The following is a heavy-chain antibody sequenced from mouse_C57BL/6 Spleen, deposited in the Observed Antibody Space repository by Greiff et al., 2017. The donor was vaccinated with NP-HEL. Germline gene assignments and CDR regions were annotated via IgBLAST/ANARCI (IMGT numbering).Heavy chain of an antibody. Sequence: EVKLMESGGGLVKPGGSLKLSCAASGFTFSDYGMHWVRQAPEKGLEWVAYISSGSSTIYYADTVKGRFTISRDNAKNTRFLQMTSLRSEDTAMYYCARDYGSPDWYFDVWGTGTTVTVSS. V-gene: IGHV5-17*01. CDR1: GFTFSDYG. J-gene: IGHJ1*03. CDR2: ISSGSSTI. D-gene: IGHD1-1*01. CDR3: ARDYGSPDWYFDV.